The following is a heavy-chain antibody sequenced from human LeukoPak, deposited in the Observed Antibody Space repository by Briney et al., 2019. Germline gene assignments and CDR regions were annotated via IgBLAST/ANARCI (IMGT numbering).Heavy chain of an antibody. J-gene: IGHJ1*01. Sequence: GGSLRLSCAASGFTFSSYAMSWVRQAPGEGLEWVSAISGSGGSTYYADSVKGRFTISRDNSKNTLYLQMNSLRAEDTAVYYCAKDERYCSGGGCYSTYFQHWGQGTLVTVSS. CDR3: AKDERYCSGGGCYSTYFQH. V-gene: IGHV3-23*01. CDR1: GFTFSSYA. CDR2: ISGSGGST. D-gene: IGHD2-15*01.